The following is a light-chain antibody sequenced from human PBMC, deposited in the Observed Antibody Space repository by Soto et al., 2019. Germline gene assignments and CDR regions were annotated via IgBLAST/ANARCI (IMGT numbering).Light chain of an antibody. CDR3: QHDYNAPWT. Sequence: EIVLTQSPATLSLSPWERGTLSCRASQSVSRRYLAWYQQKPDQAPRLIIYGASSRASGVPDRFSGSGSGTDFTLTISRLQHEDFATYYCQHDYNAPWTFGQGTKVDIK. V-gene: IGKV3-20*01. J-gene: IGKJ1*01. CDR2: GAS. CDR1: QSVSRRY.